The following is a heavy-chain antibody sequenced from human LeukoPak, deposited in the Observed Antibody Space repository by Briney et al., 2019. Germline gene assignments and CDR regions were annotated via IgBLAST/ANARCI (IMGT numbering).Heavy chain of an antibody. V-gene: IGHV1-2*02. J-gene: IGHJ6*03. Sequence: ASVKVSCKASGYTFTGYYMHWVRQAPGQGLEWMGWINPNSGGTNYAQKFQGRVTMTRDTSISTAYMELSRLRSDDTAVYCCATALREVYYYYYYMDVWGKGTTVTISS. CDR1: GYTFTGYY. CDR3: ATALREVYYYYYYMDV. CDR2: INPNSGGT.